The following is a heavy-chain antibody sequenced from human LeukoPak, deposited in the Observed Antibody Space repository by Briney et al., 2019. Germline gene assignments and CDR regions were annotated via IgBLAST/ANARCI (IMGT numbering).Heavy chain of an antibody. CDR3: ARAGEQLLVPGFDF. V-gene: IGHV3-21*01. D-gene: IGHD6-6*01. Sequence: GGSLRHSCAASGFTFNTYSMNWVRQAPGKGLEWVSSISSGSSYIYYADSVKGRFTISRDNANNSLSLQMNSLRVEDTAVYYCARAGEQLLVPGFDFWGQGTLVTVSS. J-gene: IGHJ4*02. CDR2: ISSGSSYI. CDR1: GFTFNTYS.